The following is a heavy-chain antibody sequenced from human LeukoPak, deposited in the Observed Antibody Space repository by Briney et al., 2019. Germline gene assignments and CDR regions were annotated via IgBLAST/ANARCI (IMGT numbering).Heavy chain of an antibody. D-gene: IGHD1-14*01. J-gene: IGHJ3*02. CDR2: IHEDGSDK. CDR1: GFTFSDYY. V-gene: IGHV3-7*05. Sequence: GGSLRLSCAASGFTFSDYYMSWIRQAPGKGLEWVANIHEDGSDKYYVDSVKGRFTISRDNAKNSLYLQMNSLRAEDTALYYCARTLRLGTPRAFDIWGRGTMVPSLQ. CDR3: ARTLRLGTPRAFDI.